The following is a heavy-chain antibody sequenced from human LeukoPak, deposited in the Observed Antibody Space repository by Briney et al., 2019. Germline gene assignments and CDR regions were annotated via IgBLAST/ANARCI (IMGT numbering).Heavy chain of an antibody. Sequence: SETLSLTCAVYGGSFSGYYWSWIRQPPGKGLEWIGEINHSGSTNYNPSLKSRVTISVDTSKNQFSLKLSSVTAADTAVYYCASSSSSTPFDYWGQGTLVTVSS. V-gene: IGHV4-34*01. D-gene: IGHD3-22*01. CDR1: GGSFSGYY. J-gene: IGHJ4*02. CDR2: INHSGST. CDR3: ASSSSSTPFDY.